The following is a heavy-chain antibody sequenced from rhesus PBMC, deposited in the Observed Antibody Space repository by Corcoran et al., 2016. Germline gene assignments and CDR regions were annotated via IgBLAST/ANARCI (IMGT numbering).Heavy chain of an antibody. D-gene: IGHD1-32*01. J-gene: IGHJ4*01. Sequence: EVQLVQSGAEVKKPGASVKISCKASGYTFTDYYLHWVRPAPGGGLEWMGLIDPKYGEVIYTQMFQDRLTITADTSIGTTYMELSSLTSEDTAVYYCATGGISIDSWGQGVLVTVSS. V-gene: IGHV1-111*02. CDR3: ATGGISIDS. CDR2: IDPKYGEV. CDR1: GYTFTDYY.